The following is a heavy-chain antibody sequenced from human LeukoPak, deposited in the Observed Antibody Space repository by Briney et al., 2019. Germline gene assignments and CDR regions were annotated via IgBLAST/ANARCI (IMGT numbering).Heavy chain of an antibody. V-gene: IGHV4-59*01. CDR3: ARGPTRYYFDY. Sequence: SETLSLTCTHPRGSTTNYYWCWIRQPPGEGLEWIGYIYYSGNTNCNPSLKSRVTISVHTANNQFSLDLSSGTAADTAVYCCARGPTRYYFDYWGQGTLVTVSS. CDR1: RGSTTNYY. J-gene: IGHJ4*02. CDR2: IYYSGNT.